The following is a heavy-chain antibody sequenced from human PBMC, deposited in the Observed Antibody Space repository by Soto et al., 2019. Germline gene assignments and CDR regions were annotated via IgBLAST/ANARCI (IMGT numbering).Heavy chain of an antibody. CDR1: GFSITSSGYY. D-gene: IGHD3-10*01. V-gene: IGHV4-31*03. Sequence: QVQLQESGPGLVKPSQTLSLTCSVSGFSITSSGYYWHWIRQVPGKGLEWIGYVYYGVKTYYRPSHNSRIAISVDTSKNQLPLKMTSATAADTAVYFCAYGLGSPYYFHSWGQGTLVTVSS. CDR3: AYGLGSPYYFHS. CDR2: VYYGVKT. J-gene: IGHJ4*02.